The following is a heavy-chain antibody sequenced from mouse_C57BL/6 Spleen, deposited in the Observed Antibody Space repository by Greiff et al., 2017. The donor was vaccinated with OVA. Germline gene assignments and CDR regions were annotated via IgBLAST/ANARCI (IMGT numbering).Heavy chain of an antibody. CDR1: GFTFSDYY. CDR2: INYDGSST. Sequence: EVQRVESEGGLVQPGSSMKLSCTASGFTFSDYYMAWVRQVPEKGLEWVANINYDGSSTYYLDSLKSRFIISRDNAKNILYLQMSSLKSEDTATYYCARDRDYYGNYYAMDYWGQGTSVTVSS. J-gene: IGHJ4*01. V-gene: IGHV5-16*01. D-gene: IGHD2-1*01. CDR3: ARDRDYYGNYYAMDY.